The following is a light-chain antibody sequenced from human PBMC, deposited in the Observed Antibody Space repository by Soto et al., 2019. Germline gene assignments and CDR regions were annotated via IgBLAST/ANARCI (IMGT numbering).Light chain of an antibody. CDR1: QSVSRN. J-gene: IGKJ2*01. CDR3: QQYNNWPYT. CDR2: GVS. Sequence: EILMTQSPATLAVFPGERVALPCRASQSVSRNLAWYQQKSGQAPRLLIYGVSSRATDTPARFSGSGSGTEFTLTISSLQSEDFAVYSCQQYNNWPYTFGLGTKLEMK. V-gene: IGKV3-15*01.